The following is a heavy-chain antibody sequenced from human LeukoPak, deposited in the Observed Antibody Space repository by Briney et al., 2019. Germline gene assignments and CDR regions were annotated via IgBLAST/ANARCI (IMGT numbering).Heavy chain of an antibody. Sequence: PGGSLRLSCAASGFTFSDYYMSWIRQSPGKGLEWVSYITGSDNTIYYADSVKGRFTISRDNAKNSLYLQMNSLRADDTALYYCARGVLLSIPPDAFDIWGQGTLVTVSS. J-gene: IGHJ3*02. CDR3: ARGVLLSIPPDAFDI. D-gene: IGHD3-10*01. CDR2: ITGSDNTI. V-gene: IGHV3-11*04. CDR1: GFTFSDYY.